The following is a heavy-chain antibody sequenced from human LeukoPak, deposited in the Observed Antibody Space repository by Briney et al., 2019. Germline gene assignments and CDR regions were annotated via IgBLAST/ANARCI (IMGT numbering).Heavy chain of an antibody. J-gene: IGHJ4*02. CDR2: INSDGSST. CDR1: GFTFSNYW. Sequence: PGGSLRLSCVASGFTFSNYWMHWVRQAPGKGLVWVSRINSDGSSTSYADSVKGRFTISRDNAKNTLYLQMNSLRAEDTSVYYCASEGDFWSGYRYWGQGTLVTVSS. D-gene: IGHD3-3*01. V-gene: IGHV3-74*01. CDR3: ASEGDFWSGYRY.